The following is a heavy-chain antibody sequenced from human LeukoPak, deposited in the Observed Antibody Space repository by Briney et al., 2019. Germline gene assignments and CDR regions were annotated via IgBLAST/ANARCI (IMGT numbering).Heavy chain of an antibody. CDR3: ARGGPPRYCSSTSCYRWNFDY. Sequence: SETLSLTCAVYGGSFSGYYWSWIRQPPGKGLEWIGEINHSGSTNYNPSPKSRVTISVDTSKNQFSLKLSSVTAADTAVYYCARGGPPRYCSSTSCYRWNFDYWGQGTLVTVSS. CDR2: INHSGST. CDR1: GGSFSGYY. J-gene: IGHJ4*02. D-gene: IGHD2-2*02. V-gene: IGHV4-34*01.